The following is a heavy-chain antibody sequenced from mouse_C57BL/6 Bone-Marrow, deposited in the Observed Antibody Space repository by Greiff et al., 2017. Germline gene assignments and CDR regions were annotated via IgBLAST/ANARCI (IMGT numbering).Heavy chain of an antibody. CDR3: VGDKNSHYGSSPAWFAY. V-gene: IGHV10-3*01. D-gene: IGHD1-1*01. CDR1: GFTFNTYA. CDR2: IRSKSSNYAT. J-gene: IGHJ3*01. Sequence: EVKLMESGGGLVQPKGSLKLSCAASGFTFNTYAMHWVRQAPGKGLEWVARIRSKSSNYATYYADSVKDRFTISRDDSQSMLYLQMNNRKTEDTAMYYCVGDKNSHYGSSPAWFAYWGQGTLVTVSA.